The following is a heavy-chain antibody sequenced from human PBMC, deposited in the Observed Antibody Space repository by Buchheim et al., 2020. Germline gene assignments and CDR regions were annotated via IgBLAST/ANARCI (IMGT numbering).Heavy chain of an antibody. CDR3: ARGEVEETRFLDS. Sequence: EVQLVESGGGLVEPGGSLRLSCAASGFSFSGYSMNWVRQAPGEGLEWVSFISSGSDDIHYADSVKGRFTFSRDNAKHSLYLQMNSLRLEDTAVYYCARGEVEETRFLDSWGQGTL. J-gene: IGHJ4*02. V-gene: IGHV3-21*01. CDR2: ISSGSDDI. D-gene: IGHD1-1*01. CDR1: GFSFSGYS.